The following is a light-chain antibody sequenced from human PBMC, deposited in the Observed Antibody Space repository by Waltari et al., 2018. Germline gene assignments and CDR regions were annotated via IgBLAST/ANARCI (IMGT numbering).Light chain of an antibody. CDR1: QSVRSN. Sequence: EIVMTQSPATLSVSPGERVSLSCRASQSVRSNLAWYQQKPGQPPRLLIYGASTRATDIPARFSGSGSGTEFTLVISSLQSEDFAVYYCQQYSIWPPLTFGGGTKVEIK. V-gene: IGKV3-15*01. J-gene: IGKJ4*01. CDR3: QQYSIWPPLT. CDR2: GAS.